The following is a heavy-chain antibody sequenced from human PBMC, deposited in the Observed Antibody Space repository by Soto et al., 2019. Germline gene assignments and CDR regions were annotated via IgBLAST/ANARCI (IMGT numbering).Heavy chain of an antibody. V-gene: IGHV1-69*02. CDR2: IIPILGIA. D-gene: IGHD6-13*01. CDR3: ARGPAAGSHGS. Sequence: QVQLVQSGAEVKKPGSSVKVSCKASGGAFSSYTISWVRQAPGQGLEWMGRIIPILGIANYAQKFQGRVTITADKSTSTAYMELSSLRSEDTAVYYCARGPAAGSHGSWGQGTLVTVSS. CDR1: GGAFSSYT. J-gene: IGHJ4*02.